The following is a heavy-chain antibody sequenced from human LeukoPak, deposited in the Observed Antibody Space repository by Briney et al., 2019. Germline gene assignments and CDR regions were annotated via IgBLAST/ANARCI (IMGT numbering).Heavy chain of an antibody. J-gene: IGHJ4*02. D-gene: IGHD6-13*01. Sequence: SVKVSCKASGGTFSSYAISWVRQAPGQGLEWMGGIIPIFGTANYAQKFQGRVTITADKSTSTAYMELRSLRSDDTAVYYCARGSPLVRPPSGYFDYWGQGTLVTVSS. V-gene: IGHV1-69*06. CDR2: IIPIFGTA. CDR3: ARGSPLVRPPSGYFDY. CDR1: GGTFSSYA.